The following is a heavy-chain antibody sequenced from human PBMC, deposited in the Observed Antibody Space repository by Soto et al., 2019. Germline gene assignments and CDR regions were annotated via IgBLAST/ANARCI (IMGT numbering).Heavy chain of an antibody. V-gene: IGHV4-30-4*01. J-gene: IGHJ6*02. CDR1: GGSISIDDYF. Sequence: SETLSLTCTVSGGSISIDDYFWSWIRQPPGKGLEWIGYIYSSGRTYYNPSLESRLTISLDTSKNQFSLKLSSVSAADTAVYFCARHPPSYGDYVRYFSYYGVDVWGQGTTVTVSS. CDR2: IYSSGRT. CDR3: ARHPPSYGDYVRYFSYYGVDV. D-gene: IGHD4-17*01.